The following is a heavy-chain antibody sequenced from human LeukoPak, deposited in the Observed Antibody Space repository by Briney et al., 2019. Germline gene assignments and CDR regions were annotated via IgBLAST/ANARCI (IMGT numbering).Heavy chain of an antibody. CDR1: GFTFSSYW. D-gene: IGHD3-9*01. CDR2: INSDGSST. V-gene: IGHV3-74*01. CDR3: AKETHTYYDILTWLPYFDY. Sequence: GGSLRLSCAASGFTFSSYWMHWVRQAPGKGLVWVSRINSDGSSTSYADSVKGRFTISRDNSKNTLYLQMNSLRAEDTAVYYCAKETHTYYDILTWLPYFDYWGQGTLVTVSS. J-gene: IGHJ4*02.